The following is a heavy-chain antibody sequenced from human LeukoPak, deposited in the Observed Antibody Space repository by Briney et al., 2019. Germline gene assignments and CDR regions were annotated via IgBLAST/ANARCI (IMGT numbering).Heavy chain of an antibody. J-gene: IGHJ6*02. CDR2: ISYDGSNK. CDR1: GFTFSSYG. V-gene: IGHV3-30*18. D-gene: IGHD2-8*01. CDR3: AKDSLSYTYYYGMDV. Sequence: GGSLRLSCAASGFTFSSYGMHWVHQAPGKGLEWVAVISYDGSNKYYADSVKGRFTISRDNSKNTLYLQMNSLRAEDTAVYYCAKDSLSYTYYYGMDVWGQGTTVTVSS.